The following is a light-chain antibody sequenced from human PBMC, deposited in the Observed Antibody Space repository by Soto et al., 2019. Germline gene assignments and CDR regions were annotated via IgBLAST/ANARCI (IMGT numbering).Light chain of an antibody. CDR2: DAS. V-gene: IGKV3-11*01. CDR3: QQRSNWPAIT. CDR1: QSVSRY. J-gene: IGKJ5*01. Sequence: EIVLTQAPATLSLSPGERATLSCRASQSVSRYLAWYQQKPGQAPRLLIYDASNRATGIPARFSGSGSGTDFTLTISSLEPEDFAVYSCQQRSNWPAITFGQGTRLEIK.